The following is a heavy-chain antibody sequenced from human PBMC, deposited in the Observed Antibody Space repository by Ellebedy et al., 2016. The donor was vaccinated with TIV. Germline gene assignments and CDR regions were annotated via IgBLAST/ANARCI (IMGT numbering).Heavy chain of an antibody. Sequence: GESLKISCQGSGYIFSDYWVGWVRQMPGKGLEWVGIIYPDDSDARYSQSFQGQVTITADKSINTAYLQWSSVKASDTAMYYCARRLAYCSGGSCSAYYFDYWGQGTLVSVSS. CDR3: ARRLAYCSGGSCSAYYFDY. V-gene: IGHV5-51*01. J-gene: IGHJ4*02. CDR2: IYPDDSDA. D-gene: IGHD2-15*01. CDR1: GYIFSDYW.